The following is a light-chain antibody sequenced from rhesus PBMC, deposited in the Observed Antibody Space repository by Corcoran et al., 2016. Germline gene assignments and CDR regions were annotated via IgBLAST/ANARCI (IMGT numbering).Light chain of an antibody. V-gene: IGKV3-10*01. CDR3: YQHSSGYS. J-gene: IGKJ2*01. Sequence: QVILTQSPATLSLSPGERATLHCRASQSVSSYLAWYQQKPGQAPRRLISGASRRATGMPDRFRGRGSGTDLTLTISSLEPEDVGVYYSYQHSSGYSFGQWTKVEIK. CDR2: GAS. CDR1: QSVSSY.